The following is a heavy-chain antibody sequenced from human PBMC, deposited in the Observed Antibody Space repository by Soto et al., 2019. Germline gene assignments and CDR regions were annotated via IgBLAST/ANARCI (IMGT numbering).Heavy chain of an antibody. J-gene: IGHJ3*02. CDR1: GFTFSNYG. V-gene: IGHV3-30*18. D-gene: IGHD3-22*01. CDR2: ISYDGSDK. CDR3: AKGRDSSGYSAFDI. Sequence: GGSLRLFCAASGFTFSNYGMHWVRQAPGKGLEWVAVISYDGSDKYYVDSVKGRFTISRDNSKNTLNLQMNSLRAEDTAVYYCAKGRDSSGYSAFDIWGQGTMVTVSS.